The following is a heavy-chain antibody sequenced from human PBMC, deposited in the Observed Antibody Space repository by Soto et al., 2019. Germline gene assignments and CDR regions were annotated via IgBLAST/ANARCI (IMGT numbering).Heavy chain of an antibody. CDR3: ARGGWVAAFDI. Sequence: SETLSLTCAVSGGAISSGGYSWSWIRQPPGKGLEWIGYIYHSGSTYYNPSLKSRVTISVDTSKNQFSLKLSSVTAADTAVYYCARGGWVAAFDIWGQGTMVTVSS. CDR1: GGAISSGGYS. CDR2: IYHSGST. V-gene: IGHV4-30-2*01. D-gene: IGHD2-15*01. J-gene: IGHJ3*02.